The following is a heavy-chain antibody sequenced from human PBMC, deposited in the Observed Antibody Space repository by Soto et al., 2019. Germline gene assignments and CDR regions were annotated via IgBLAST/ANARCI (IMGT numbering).Heavy chain of an antibody. CDR1: AYSFSDKG. CDR3: CAGPFLDY. J-gene: IGHJ4*02. V-gene: IGHV1-3*01. CDR2: TNVRNGNP. Sequence: QVQLVQSGAEVKRPGASVKISCEASAYSFSDKGVHWVRQAPGQSLEWMGWTNVRNGNPKYSQKFQGRVTIITDTSATIAYMELSSLRFEDTAVYYCCAGPFLDYWGQGTLVTVSS.